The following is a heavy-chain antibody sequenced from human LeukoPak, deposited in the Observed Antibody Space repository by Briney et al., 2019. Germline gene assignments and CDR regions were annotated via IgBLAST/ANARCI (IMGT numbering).Heavy chain of an antibody. D-gene: IGHD1-26*01. CDR1: GDSISSYF. CDR2: IYASGST. V-gene: IGHV4-4*07. J-gene: IGHJ4*02. Sequence: KSSETLFLTCSVSGDSISSYFWSWIRQPAGKGLEWIGRIYASGSTKYNPSLKSRVTMPVDTSKNQFSLKLNSVIAADTAVYYCARDLASYYGYWGQGTLVTVSS. CDR3: ARDLASYYGY.